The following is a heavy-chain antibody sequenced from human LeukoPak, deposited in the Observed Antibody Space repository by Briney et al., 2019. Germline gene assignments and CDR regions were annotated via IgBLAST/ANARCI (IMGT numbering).Heavy chain of an antibody. CDR2: MNPNSGNT. CDR1: GYTFTSYD. CDR3: ARRDDFWSGYVWFDP. V-gene: IGHV1-8*01. J-gene: IGHJ5*02. Sequence: RASVKVSCKASGYTFTSYDINWVRQATGQGLEWMGWMNPNSGNTGYAQKFQGRVTITRNTSISTAYMELSSLRSEDTAVYYCARRDDFWSGYVWFDPWGQGTLVTVSS. D-gene: IGHD3-3*01.